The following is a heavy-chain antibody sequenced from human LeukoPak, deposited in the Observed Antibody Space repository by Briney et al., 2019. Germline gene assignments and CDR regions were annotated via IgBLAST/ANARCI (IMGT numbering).Heavy chain of an antibody. CDR3: ASIAAAGSTNNWFDP. D-gene: IGHD6-13*01. J-gene: IGHJ5*02. CDR2: IYPGGSDT. Sequence: GESLKISCKGSGYSFTSYWIGWVRQMPGKGLEWMGIIYPGGSDTRYSPSFQGQVTISADKSISTAYLQWSSLKASDTAMYYCASIAAAGSTNNWFDPWGQGTLVTVSS. V-gene: IGHV5-51*01. CDR1: GYSFTSYW.